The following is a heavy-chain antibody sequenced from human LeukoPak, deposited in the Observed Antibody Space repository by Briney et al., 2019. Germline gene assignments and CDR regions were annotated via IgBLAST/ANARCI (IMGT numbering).Heavy chain of an antibody. CDR3: VRQFAS. V-gene: IGHV3-48*01. Sequence: PGGSLRLSCAASGFTFSDHIKNWVRQLPGKRLEWVAYVSGSGSTVYYADSVKGRFTISRDNGKSSLYLQMNSLRVEDTALYYCVRQFASWGQGTLVTVSS. J-gene: IGHJ4*02. CDR1: GFTFSDHI. CDR2: VSGSGSTV.